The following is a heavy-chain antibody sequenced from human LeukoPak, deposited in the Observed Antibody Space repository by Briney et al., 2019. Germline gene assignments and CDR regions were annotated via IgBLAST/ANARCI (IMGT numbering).Heavy chain of an antibody. Sequence: TPSETLSLTCAVYGGSFSGYYWSWIRQPAGKGLEWIGRIYISGSTKYNPSLKSRVTISVDTSKNQFSLKLSSVTAADTAVYYCARLRDGYNFSFDYWGQGTLVTVSS. CDR1: GGSFSGYY. D-gene: IGHD5-24*01. J-gene: IGHJ4*02. V-gene: IGHV4-59*10. CDR2: IYISGST. CDR3: ARLRDGYNFSFDY.